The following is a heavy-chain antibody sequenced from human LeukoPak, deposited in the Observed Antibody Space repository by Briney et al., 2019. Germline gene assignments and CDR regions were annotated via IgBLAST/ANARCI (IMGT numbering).Heavy chain of an antibody. CDR1: GFTFSDYY. V-gene: IGHV3-11*04. CDR2: ISSSGSTI. J-gene: IGHJ6*03. Sequence: PGGSLRLSCAASGFTFSDYYMSWIRQAPGKGLEWVSYISSSGSTIYYADSVKGRFTISRDNAKNSLYLQMNSLRAEDTAVYYCARAPKGSGSYWYHYYMDVWGKGTTVTISS. D-gene: IGHD3-10*01. CDR3: ARAPKGSGSYWYHYYMDV.